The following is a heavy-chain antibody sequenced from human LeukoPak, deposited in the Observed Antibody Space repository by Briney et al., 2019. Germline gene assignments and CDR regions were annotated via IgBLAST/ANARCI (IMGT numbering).Heavy chain of an antibody. CDR2: ISSSSSYI. V-gene: IGHV3-21*01. CDR1: GFTFSSYS. D-gene: IGHD1-26*01. CDR3: ARRGAATDSFDI. Sequence: GGSLRLSCAASGFTFSSYSMNWVRQAPGKGLEWVSSISSSSSYIYSADSAKGRFTISRDNAKNTLYLQMNSLRAEDTAVYYCARRGAATDSFDIWGQGTMVTVSS. J-gene: IGHJ3*02.